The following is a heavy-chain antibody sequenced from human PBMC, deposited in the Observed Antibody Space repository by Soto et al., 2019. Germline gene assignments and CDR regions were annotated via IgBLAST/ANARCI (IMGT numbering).Heavy chain of an antibody. J-gene: IGHJ4*02. V-gene: IGHV4-31*03. D-gene: IGHD4-4*01. CDR2: IYYSGST. Sequence: KPSETLSLTCTVSGGSISSGGYYWSWIRQHPGKGLEWIGYIYYSGSTYYNPSLKSRVTISVDTSKNQFSLKLSSVTAADTAVYYCAREAVTSIFDYWGQGTLVTVSS. CDR3: AREAVTSIFDY. CDR1: GGSISSGGYY.